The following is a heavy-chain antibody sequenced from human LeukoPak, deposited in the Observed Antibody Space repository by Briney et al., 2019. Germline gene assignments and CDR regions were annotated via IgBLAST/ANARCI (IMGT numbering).Heavy chain of an antibody. D-gene: IGHD2-21*01. V-gene: IGHV1-8*03. CDR3: ARGGGDGGLTDY. CDR1: GYTFTGYY. J-gene: IGHJ4*02. Sequence: ASVKVSCKASGYTFTGYYMHWVRQATGQGLEWMGWMNPNSGNTGYAQKFQGRVTITRNTSISTAYMELSSLRSEDTAVYYCARGGGDGGLTDYWGQGTLVTVSS. CDR2: MNPNSGNT.